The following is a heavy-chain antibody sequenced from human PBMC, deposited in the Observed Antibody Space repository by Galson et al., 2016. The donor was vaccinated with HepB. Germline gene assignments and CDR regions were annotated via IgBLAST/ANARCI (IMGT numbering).Heavy chain of an antibody. D-gene: IGHD2-2*01. CDR3: VRFAVLSSAMAGLVNWFDP. CDR1: GDSVSSNSAA. V-gene: IGHV6-1*01. CDR2: TYYRSKWYN. Sequence: CAISGDSVSSNSAAWNWIRQSPSRGLEWLGGTYYRSKWYNDYAVSVKSRININPDTSKNQFSLELKSVTAADTAVYYCVRFAVLSSAMAGLVNWFDPWGQGTLVTVSS. J-gene: IGHJ5*02.